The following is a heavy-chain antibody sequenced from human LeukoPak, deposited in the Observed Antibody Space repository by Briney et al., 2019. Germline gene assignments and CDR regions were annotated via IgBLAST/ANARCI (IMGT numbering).Heavy chain of an antibody. Sequence: RGSLRLSCAASGFTFSNHAVSWVRQAPGKGLEWVSARGSDGTPYYTDSLKGRFTISGDNSKNTVYLQLSSLRLEDTAVYYCASRTWVGAGYYAFDIWGQGTMVTVSS. D-gene: IGHD1-26*01. CDR3: ASRTWVGAGYYAFDI. CDR2: RGSDGTP. V-gene: IGHV3-23*01. CDR1: GFTFSNHA. J-gene: IGHJ3*02.